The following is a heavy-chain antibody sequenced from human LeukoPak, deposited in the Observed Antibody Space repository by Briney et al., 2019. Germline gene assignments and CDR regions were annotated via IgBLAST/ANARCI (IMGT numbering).Heavy chain of an antibody. CDR1: GGTFSSYA. J-gene: IGHJ4*02. CDR2: IIPIFGTA. CDR3: ARGWSGDDILYYFDY. V-gene: IGHV1-69*13. D-gene: IGHD3-9*01. Sequence: SVKVSCKASGGTFSSYAISWVRQALGQGVEWMGGIIPIFGTANYAQKFQGRVTITADESTSTAYMELSSLRSEDTAVYYCARGWSGDDILYYFDYWGQGTLVTVSS.